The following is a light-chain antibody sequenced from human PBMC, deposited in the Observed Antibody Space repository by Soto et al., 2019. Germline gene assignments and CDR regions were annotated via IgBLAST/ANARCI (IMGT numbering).Light chain of an antibody. V-gene: IGKV1-39*01. CDR3: QQSYTTPT. CDR1: HNIGIY. Sequence: EIQITQSPSSLSASVGDSVTITCRASHNIGIYLNWYQQKPGKAPKVLIYTTSKLHNGVPSRFSGGGTGTDFTLTISSLQPEDFAAFYCQQSYTTPTFGQATKVDIK. CDR2: TTS. J-gene: IGKJ1*01.